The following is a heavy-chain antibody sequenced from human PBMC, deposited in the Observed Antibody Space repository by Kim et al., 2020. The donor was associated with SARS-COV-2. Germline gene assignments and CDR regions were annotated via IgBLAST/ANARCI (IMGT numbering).Heavy chain of an antibody. J-gene: IGHJ4*03. CDR2: INPNTGGA. V-gene: IGHV1-2*04. D-gene: IGHD3-16*01. CDR1: GYTFTGYS. Sequence: ASVKVSCKASGYTFTGYSIHWVRQAPGQGLEWMGWINPNTGGAHYAQKFQGWVTITRDTSISTAYMEVTSLKSDDTAVYYCARDLGGFDSSGYFGYWGQGTLVTVSS. CDR3: ARDLGGFDSSGYFGY.